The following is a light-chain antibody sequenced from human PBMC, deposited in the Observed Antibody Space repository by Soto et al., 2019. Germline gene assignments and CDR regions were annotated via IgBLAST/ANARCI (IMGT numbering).Light chain of an antibody. CDR1: QSVSGSY. V-gene: IGKV3-20*01. CDR3: QQYGSSLTWT. CDR2: GAS. Sequence: EIVLTQSPGTLSLSPGERATLSCRASQSVSGSYLAWYQQKPGQAPRLLIYGASSRATGIPDRFSGSGSATDLTLTINRLEPEDFAVYYCQQYGSSLTWTFGQGTRVEIK. J-gene: IGKJ1*01.